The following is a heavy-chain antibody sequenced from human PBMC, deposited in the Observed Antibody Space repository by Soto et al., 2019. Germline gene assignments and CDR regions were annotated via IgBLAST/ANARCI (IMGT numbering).Heavy chain of an antibody. Sequence: SETLSLTCTVSGGSISSGGYYWSWIRQHPGKGLEWIGYIYYSGSTYYNPSLKSRVTISVDTSKNQFSLKLSSVTAADTAVYYCARERIAAAGRHYYYGMDVWGQGTTVTVS. J-gene: IGHJ6*02. CDR2: IYYSGST. CDR1: GGSISSGGYY. CDR3: ARERIAAAGRHYYYGMDV. D-gene: IGHD6-13*01. V-gene: IGHV4-31*03.